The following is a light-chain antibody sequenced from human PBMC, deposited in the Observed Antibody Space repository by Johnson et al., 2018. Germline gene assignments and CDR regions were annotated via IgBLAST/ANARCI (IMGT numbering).Light chain of an antibody. Sequence: QLVLTQPPSVSAAPGQKVTISCSGSSSNIGNNYVSWYQQLPGTAPKLLIYENNKRPSGIPHRFSGSKSGTSTTLGITGLQTGDEADYYCGTWDSSLSAGNVFGTGTKVTVL. CDR2: ENN. CDR1: SSNIGNNY. V-gene: IGLV1-51*02. CDR3: GTWDSSLSAGNV. J-gene: IGLJ1*01.